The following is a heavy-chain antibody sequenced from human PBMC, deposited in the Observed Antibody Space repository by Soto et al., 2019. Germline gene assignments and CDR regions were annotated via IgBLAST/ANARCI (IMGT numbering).Heavy chain of an antibody. D-gene: IGHD5-12*01. CDR3: ARAYNGYNAGDY. J-gene: IGHJ4*02. V-gene: IGHV4-31*03. CDR2: IYYSGTT. CDR1: GGSISSDGNY. Sequence: QVQLQESGPGLVKPSQTLSLTCTVSGGSISSDGNYWSWIRQHPGKGLEWIGYIYYSGTTYYNPSLKSRLTISVDTSKKQFSLKLSSVTAADTAVYYCARAYNGYNAGDYWGQGTLVAVSS.